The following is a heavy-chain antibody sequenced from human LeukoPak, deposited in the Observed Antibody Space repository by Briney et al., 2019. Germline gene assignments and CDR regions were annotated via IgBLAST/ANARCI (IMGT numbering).Heavy chain of an antibody. CDR1: AFTVSSNY. CDR3: AREATFEGLVDY. J-gene: IGHJ4*02. Sequence: GGSLRLSCAASAFTVSSNYMSWVRQAPGKGLEWVSVIYSDGNTYYADSVKGRFTISRDNSKNMLYLQMNSLRAEDTAVYYCAREATFEGLVDYWGQGTLVTVSS. V-gene: IGHV3-53*01. CDR2: IYSDGNT. D-gene: IGHD3-9*01.